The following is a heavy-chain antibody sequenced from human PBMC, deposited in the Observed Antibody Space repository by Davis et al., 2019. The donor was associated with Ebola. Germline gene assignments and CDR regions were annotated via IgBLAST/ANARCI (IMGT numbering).Heavy chain of an antibody. Sequence: SQTLSLTCAISGDSVSSNSASWNWIRQSPSRGLEWLGRKYYRSKWYTDHAVSVKSRMTINPDTSKNQFSLQLNSVTPEDTAVYYCARDAAATFGMDVWGQGTTVTVSS. V-gene: IGHV6-1*01. J-gene: IGHJ6*02. CDR3: ARDAAATFGMDV. CDR1: GDSVSSNSAS. D-gene: IGHD2-15*01. CDR2: KYYRSKWYT.